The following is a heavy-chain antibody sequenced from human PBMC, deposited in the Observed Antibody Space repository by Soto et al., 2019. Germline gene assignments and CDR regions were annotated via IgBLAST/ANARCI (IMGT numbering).Heavy chain of an antibody. D-gene: IGHD2-2*02. J-gene: IGHJ6*02. CDR3: AKGGVASIVVVPAAIRDYYYGMDV. Sequence: GGSLRLSCAASGFTFSSYGMHWVRQAPGKGLEWVAVISYDGSNKYYADSVKGRFTISRDNSKNTLYLQMNSLRAEDTAVYYCAKGGVASIVVVPAAIRDYYYGMDVWGQGTTVTV. V-gene: IGHV3-30*18. CDR2: ISYDGSNK. CDR1: GFTFSSYG.